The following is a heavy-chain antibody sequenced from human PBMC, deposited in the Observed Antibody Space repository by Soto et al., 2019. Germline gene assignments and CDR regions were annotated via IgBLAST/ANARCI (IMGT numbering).Heavy chain of an antibody. Sequence: QVQLQESGPGLLKPSETLSLTCTVSGGSISSYFYIWVRQPPGKGLEWIGSVYYTGTTDYNPSLKSRVTISVDTSTTQFSLNLRSVTAADTSVYYCARDLAAVPRAVDYWGRGTLVTVSS. J-gene: IGHJ4*02. CDR3: ARDLAAVPRAVDY. CDR2: VYYTGTT. CDR1: GGSISSYF. V-gene: IGHV4-59*01. D-gene: IGHD6-13*01.